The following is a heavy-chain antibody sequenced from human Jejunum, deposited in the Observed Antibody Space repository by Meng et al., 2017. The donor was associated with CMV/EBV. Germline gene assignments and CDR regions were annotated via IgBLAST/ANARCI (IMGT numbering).Heavy chain of an antibody. Sequence: GSTFSSYAMSWVRQAPGKGLEWVSGISGSGGSTYYADSVKGRFTISRDNSKNTLYLQMNSLRAEDTAIYFCAKHLEAAVLPEVFDCWGQGTLVTVSS. CDR2: ISGSGGST. J-gene: IGHJ4*02. V-gene: IGHV3-23*01. CDR1: GSTFSSYA. CDR3: AKHLEAAVLPEVFDC. D-gene: IGHD6-13*01.